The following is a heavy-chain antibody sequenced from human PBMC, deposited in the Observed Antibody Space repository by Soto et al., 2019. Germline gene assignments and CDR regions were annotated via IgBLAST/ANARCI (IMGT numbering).Heavy chain of an antibody. CDR3: ARVSSFGVVIISPYFDY. CDR1: GGSISSGGYY. V-gene: IGHV4-31*03. CDR2: IYYSGST. J-gene: IGHJ4*02. D-gene: IGHD3-3*01. Sequence: SETLSLTCTVSGGSISSGGYYWSWIRQHPGKGLEWIGYIYYSGSTYYNPSLKSRVTISVDTSKNQFSLKLSSVTAADTAVYYCARVSSFGVVIISPYFDYWGQGTLVTVSS.